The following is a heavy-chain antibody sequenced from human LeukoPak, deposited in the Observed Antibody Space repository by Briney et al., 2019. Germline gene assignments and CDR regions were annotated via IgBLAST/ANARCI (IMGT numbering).Heavy chain of an antibody. D-gene: IGHD5-12*01. CDR2: IYYSGST. CDR3: ARHTVAPLGDAFDT. J-gene: IGHJ3*02. Sequence: SETLSLTCTVSGGSISSYYWSWIRQPPGKGLEWIGYIYYSGSTNYNPSLKSRVTISVDTSKNQFSLKLSSVTAADTAVYYCARHTVAPLGDAFDTWGQGTMVTVSS. CDR1: GGSISSYY. V-gene: IGHV4-59*01.